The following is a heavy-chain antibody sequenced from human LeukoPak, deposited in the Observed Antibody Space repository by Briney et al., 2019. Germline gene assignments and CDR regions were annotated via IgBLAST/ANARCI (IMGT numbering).Heavy chain of an antibody. Sequence: GGSLRLSCAASGFTFSSYAMSWVRQAPGKGLEWVSAISGSGGSTYYADSVKGRFTISRDNSRNTLYLQMNSLRAEDTAVYYCEKAWELGIASIDYWGQGTLVTVSS. J-gene: IGHJ4*02. CDR3: EKAWELGIASIDY. CDR1: GFTFSSYA. V-gene: IGHV3-23*01. D-gene: IGHD3-10*01. CDR2: ISGSGGST.